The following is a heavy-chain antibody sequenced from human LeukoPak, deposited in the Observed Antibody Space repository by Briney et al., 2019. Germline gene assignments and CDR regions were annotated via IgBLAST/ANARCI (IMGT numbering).Heavy chain of an antibody. D-gene: IGHD3-22*01. CDR2: INHSGST. CDR3: ARERDYLYYYDSSGYYYHNWFDP. CDR1: GGSISSSSHY. Sequence: SETLSLTCTVSGGSISSSSHYWGWIRQPPGKGLEWIGEINHSGSTNYNPSLKSRVTISVDTSKNQFSLKLSSVTAADTAVYYCARERDYLYYYDSSGYYYHNWFDPWGQGTLVTVSS. J-gene: IGHJ5*02. V-gene: IGHV4-39*07.